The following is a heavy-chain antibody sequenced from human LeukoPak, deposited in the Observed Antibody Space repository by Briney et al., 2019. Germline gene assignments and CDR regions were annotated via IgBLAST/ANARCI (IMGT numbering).Heavy chain of an antibody. V-gene: IGHV4-39*01. J-gene: IGHJ6*03. CDR3: AGHWVVVAATMDYYYYMDV. D-gene: IGHD2-15*01. Sequence: SETLSLTCTVSGGSIISSSNYYWDWIRQPPGEGLEWIGSIYYTGSTYYNPSVKSRVTISVDTSKNQFSLKLSSVTAADSAVYYCAGHWVVVAATMDYYYYMDVWGKGTTVTVSS. CDR1: GGSIISSSNYY. CDR2: IYYTGST.